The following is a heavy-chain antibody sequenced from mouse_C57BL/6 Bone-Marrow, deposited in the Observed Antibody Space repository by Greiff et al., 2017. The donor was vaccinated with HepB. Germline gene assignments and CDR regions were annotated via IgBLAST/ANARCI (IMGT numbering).Heavy chain of an antibody. J-gene: IGHJ1*03. Sequence: EVKLVESEGGLVQPGRSMKLSCTASGFTFSDYYMAWVRQVPEKGLEWVANINYDGSSTYYLDSLMSRFIISRDNAKNILYLQMSSLKSEDTATYYCAREDYYGSSYWYFDVWGTGTTVTVSS. CDR2: INYDGSST. V-gene: IGHV5-16*01. CDR3: AREDYYGSSYWYFDV. D-gene: IGHD1-1*01. CDR1: GFTFSDYY.